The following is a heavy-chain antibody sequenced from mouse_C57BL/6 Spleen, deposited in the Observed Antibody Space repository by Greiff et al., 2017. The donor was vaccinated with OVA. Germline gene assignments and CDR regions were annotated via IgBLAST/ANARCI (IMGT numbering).Heavy chain of an antibody. CDR1: GYTFTSYW. CDR3: ARRDYDVAYAMDY. CDR2: IDPSDSYT. V-gene: IGHV1-59*01. D-gene: IGHD2-4*01. Sequence: QVQLQQPGAELVRPGTSVKLSCKASGYTFTSYWMHWVKQRPGQGLEWIGVIDPSDSYTNYNQKFKGKATLTVDTSSSTAYMQLSSLTSEDSAVYYGARRDYDVAYAMDYWGQGTSVTVSS. J-gene: IGHJ4*01.